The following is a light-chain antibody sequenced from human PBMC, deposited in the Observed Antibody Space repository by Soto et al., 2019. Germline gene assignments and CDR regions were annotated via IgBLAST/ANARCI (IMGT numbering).Light chain of an antibody. V-gene: IGKV1-9*01. CDR3: HQLNRNPT. J-gene: IGKJ4*01. CDR1: QGVSTY. CDR2: APY. Sequence: IQVPQSPSSLSASVGDRITITCRASQGVSTYLAWYQQKPGKAPKLMIYAPYTLQSGAPSRFSGGGSGTDFTLTSSSLQPDAFATYYCHQLNRNPTFCGGTKVEIK.